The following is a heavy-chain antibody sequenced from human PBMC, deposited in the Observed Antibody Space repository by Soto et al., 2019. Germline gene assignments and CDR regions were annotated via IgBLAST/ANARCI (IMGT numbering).Heavy chain of an antibody. J-gene: IGHJ4*02. Sequence: GGSLRLSCAASGFTFSSYAMSWVRQAPGKGLEWVSAISGSGGSTYYADSVKGRFTISRDNAKNSLSLQMNNLRAEDTAVYYCARENSVQAWLHHFDHWGLGTLVTVSS. CDR3: ARENSVQAWLHHFDH. CDR2: ISGSGGST. CDR1: GFTFSSYA. V-gene: IGHV3-23*01. D-gene: IGHD5-18*01.